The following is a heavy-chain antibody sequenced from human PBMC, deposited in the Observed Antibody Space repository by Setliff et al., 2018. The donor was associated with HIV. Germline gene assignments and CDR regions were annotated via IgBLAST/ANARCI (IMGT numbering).Heavy chain of an antibody. CDR1: GYTFVSYG. V-gene: IGHV1-18*01. CDR2: ISAYNGNT. Sequence: ASVKVSCKASGYTFVSYGISWVRQAPGQGLEWMGWISAYNGNTNYAQKLQGRVTVTTDTSTSTVYMELRSLRSDDTAVYYCARDKNFGSGSYRILDSWGQGTLVTVSS. CDR3: ARDKNFGSGSYRILDS. D-gene: IGHD3-10*01. J-gene: IGHJ4*02.